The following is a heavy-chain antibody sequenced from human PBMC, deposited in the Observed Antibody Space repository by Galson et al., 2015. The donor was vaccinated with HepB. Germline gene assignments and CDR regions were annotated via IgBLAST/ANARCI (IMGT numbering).Heavy chain of an antibody. CDR2: IIPSFGKA. V-gene: IGHV1-69*13. J-gene: IGHJ6*02. D-gene: IGHD2-2*02. CDR3: ARADVGYCSSTSCHNYYYYGMDV. Sequence: SVKVSCKASGGTFSSYAISWVRQAPGQGLEWMGGIIPSFGKANYAKKFQGRVTLTADESTSTAYMELSSLRSEDTAVYYCARADVGYCSSTSCHNYYYYGMDVWGQGTTVTVSS. CDR1: GGTFSSYA.